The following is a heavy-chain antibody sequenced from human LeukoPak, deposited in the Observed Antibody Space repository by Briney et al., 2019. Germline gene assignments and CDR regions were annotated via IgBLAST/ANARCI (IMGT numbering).Heavy chain of an antibody. V-gene: IGHV1-69*01. CDR3: ARDRITIFGEPNYYYYYGMDV. CDR1: GGTFSSYA. D-gene: IGHD3-3*01. J-gene: IGHJ6*02. Sequence: SVKVSCKASGGTFSSYAISWVRQAPGQGLEWMGGIIPIFGTANYAQKFQGRVTITADESTSTAYMELSSLRSEDTAVYYCARDRITIFGEPNYYYYYGMDVRAKGPRSPSP. CDR2: IIPIFGTA.